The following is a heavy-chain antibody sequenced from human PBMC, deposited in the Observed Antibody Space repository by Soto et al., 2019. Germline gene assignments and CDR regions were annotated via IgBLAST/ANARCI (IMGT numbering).Heavy chain of an antibody. J-gene: IGHJ4*02. CDR2: VDYSGTA. CDR1: SGSISVTNVF. D-gene: IGHD1-20*01. CDR3: ARITGRNLDY. Sequence: SETLSLTCTVSSGSISVTNVFWGWVRQPPGKGLEWIGNVDYSGTAYFSPSLATRVTFHVDTSKNQFSLTLYSVTAADTAVYYCARITGRNLDYWGQGVLVTVSS. V-gene: IGHV4-39*01.